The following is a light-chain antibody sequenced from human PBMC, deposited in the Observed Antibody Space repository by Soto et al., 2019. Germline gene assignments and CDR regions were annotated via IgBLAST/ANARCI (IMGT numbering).Light chain of an antibody. CDR2: GAS. J-gene: IGKJ3*01. CDR1: QSINNRY. Sequence: EIVLTQSPGTLYLSPGERATLSCRASQSINNRYLAWYQQKPGQAPRLLIYGASSRATGIPDRFSGSGSGTDFTLTISSVESEDFAVYYCQQFGSSPGFTFGPGTKVHMK. V-gene: IGKV3-20*01. CDR3: QQFGSSPGFT.